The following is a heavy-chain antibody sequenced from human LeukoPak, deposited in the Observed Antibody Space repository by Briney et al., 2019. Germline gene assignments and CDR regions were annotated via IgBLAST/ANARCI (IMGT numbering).Heavy chain of an antibody. CDR2: IKQDGSEK. CDR3: ARGYCSGNSCHTTFDY. CDR1: GFSFGTYW. J-gene: IGHJ4*02. V-gene: IGHV3-7*01. Sequence: GGSLRLSCAASGFSFGTYWMSWVRQAPGKGLEWVANIKQDGSEKYYVDSVKGRFTISRDNAKNSLYLQMNSLRAEDTAVYYCARGYCSGNSCHTTFDYWGQGTLVTVSS. D-gene: IGHD2-2*02.